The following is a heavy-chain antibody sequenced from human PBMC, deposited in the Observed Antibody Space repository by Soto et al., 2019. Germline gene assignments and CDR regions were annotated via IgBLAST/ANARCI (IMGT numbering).Heavy chain of an antibody. D-gene: IGHD3-10*01. CDR2: ISGSGGST. J-gene: IGHJ4*02. Sequence: GGSLRLSCAASGFTFSSYAMSWVRQAPGKGLEWVSAISGSGGSTYYADSVKGRFTISRDNSKNTLYLQMNSLRAEDTAVYYCAKDQLGLLWFGELLYPPDYWGQGTLVTVSS. V-gene: IGHV3-23*01. CDR1: GFTFSSYA. CDR3: AKDQLGLLWFGELLYPPDY.